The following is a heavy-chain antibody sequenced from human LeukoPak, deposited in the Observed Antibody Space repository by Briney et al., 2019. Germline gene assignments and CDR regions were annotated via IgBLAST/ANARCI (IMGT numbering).Heavy chain of an antibody. D-gene: IGHD3-16*01. J-gene: IGHJ4*02. CDR2: IYYSGST. Sequence: SETLSLTCTVSGGSISSYYWSWIRQPPGKGLEWIGYIYYSGSTNYNPSLKSRVTISIDTSKNQFSLKLSSATAADTAVYYCARTYYDYVWGTGYFDYWGQGTLVTVSS. V-gene: IGHV4-59*08. CDR3: ARTYYDYVWGTGYFDY. CDR1: GGSISSYY.